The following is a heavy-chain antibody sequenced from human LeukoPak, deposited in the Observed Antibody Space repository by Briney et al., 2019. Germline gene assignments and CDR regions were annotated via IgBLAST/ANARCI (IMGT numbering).Heavy chain of an antibody. CDR3: ARCSGSSTYHSDDY. V-gene: IGHV3-21*01. J-gene: IGHJ4*02. D-gene: IGHD2-15*01. CDR1: GFTFSSYS. CDR2: ISSNSRYI. Sequence: GGSLRLSCVVSGFTFSSYSINWVRQAPGKGLEWVSSISSNSRYIYYADSVKGRFTISRDNAKNSLSLQVNSLRAEDTAVYYCARCSGSSTYHSDDYWGQGTLVTVSS.